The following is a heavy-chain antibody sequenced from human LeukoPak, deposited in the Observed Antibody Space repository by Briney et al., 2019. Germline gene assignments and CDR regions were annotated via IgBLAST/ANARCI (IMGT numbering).Heavy chain of an antibody. J-gene: IGHJ5*02. CDR3: ARASQIQLWRTNWFDP. Sequence: SETLSLTCAVSGGSISSGGYSWSWIRQPPGKGLEWIGYIYYSGSTYYNPSLKSRVTISVDTSKNQFSLKLSSVTAADTAVYYCARASQIQLWRTNWFDPWGQGTLVTVSS. V-gene: IGHV4-30-4*07. CDR1: GGSISSGGYS. D-gene: IGHD5-18*01. CDR2: IYYSGST.